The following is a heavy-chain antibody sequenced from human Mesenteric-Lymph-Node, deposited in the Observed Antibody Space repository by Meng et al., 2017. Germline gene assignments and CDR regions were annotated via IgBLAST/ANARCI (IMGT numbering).Heavy chain of an antibody. V-gene: IGHV1-69*04. CDR3: ARDTRGVAVAGTKWFDP. CDR2: IIPILGIA. J-gene: IGHJ5*02. Sequence: SVKVSCKASGGTFSSYTISCVRQAPGQGLEWMGRIIPILGIANYAQKFQGRVTITADKSTSTAYMELSSLRSEDTAVYYCARDTRGVAVAGTKWFDPWGQGTLVTVSS. CDR1: GGTFSSYT. D-gene: IGHD6-19*01.